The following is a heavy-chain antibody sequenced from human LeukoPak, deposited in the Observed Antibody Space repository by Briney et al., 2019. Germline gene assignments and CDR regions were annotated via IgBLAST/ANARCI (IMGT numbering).Heavy chain of an antibody. CDR3: AELGITMIGGV. J-gene: IGHJ6*04. CDR1: GFTFSSYW. Sequence: GGSLRLSCAASGFTFSSYWMSWVRQAPGKGLEGVANIKQDVSEKYYVDSVKGRFTISRDNAKNSLYLQMNSLRAEDTAVYYCAELGITMIGGVWGRGTTVTISS. D-gene: IGHD3-10*02. V-gene: IGHV3-7*01. CDR2: IKQDVSEK.